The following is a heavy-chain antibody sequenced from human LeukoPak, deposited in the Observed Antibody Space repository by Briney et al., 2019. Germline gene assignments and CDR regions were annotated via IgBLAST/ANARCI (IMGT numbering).Heavy chain of an antibody. CDR1: GFTFSSYW. J-gene: IGHJ4*02. V-gene: IGHV3-74*01. Sequence: PGGSLRLSCAASGFTFSSYWMHWVRQAPGKGLVWVSRTNSDGSSTSYADSVKGRFTISRDNAKNTLYLQMNSLRAEDTAVYYCARDGGEEITMVRGVIIFDYWGQGTLVTVSA. CDR3: ARDGGEEITMVRGVIIFDY. CDR2: TNSDGSST. D-gene: IGHD3-10*01.